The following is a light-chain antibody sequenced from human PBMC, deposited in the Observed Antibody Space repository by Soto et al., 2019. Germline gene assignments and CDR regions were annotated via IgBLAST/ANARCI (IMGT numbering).Light chain of an antibody. CDR3: CSYAGSTILV. J-gene: IGLJ3*02. Sequence: QSALTQPPSASGSPGQSVTISCTGTSSDVGGYNYVSWYQQHPGKVPKLMIYEVTKRPSGVPDRFSGSKSGNTASLTVSGLQAEDEADYYCCSYAGSTILVFGGGTKLTVL. V-gene: IGLV2-8*01. CDR1: SSDVGGYNY. CDR2: EVT.